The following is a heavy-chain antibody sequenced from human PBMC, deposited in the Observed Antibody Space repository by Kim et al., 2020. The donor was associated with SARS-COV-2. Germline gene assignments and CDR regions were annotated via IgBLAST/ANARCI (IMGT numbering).Heavy chain of an antibody. D-gene: IGHD4-17*01. CDR2: DGET. V-gene: IGHV1-24*01. J-gene: IGHJ4*02. CDR3: ATDGLRWYS. Sequence: DGETIYAQKFQGRVTMTEDTSTDTAYMELSSLRSEDTAVYYCATDGLRWYSWGQGTLVTVSS.